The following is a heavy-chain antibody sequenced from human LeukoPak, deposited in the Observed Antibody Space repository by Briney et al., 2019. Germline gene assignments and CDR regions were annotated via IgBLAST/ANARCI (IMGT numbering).Heavy chain of an antibody. Sequence: SETLSLTCTVSGGSVSSGSYYWSWIRQPPGKGLEWIGYIYYSGSTNYNPSLKSRVTISVDTSKNQFSLKLSSVTAADTAVYYCARGWEGGNYYMDYWGQGTLVTVSS. J-gene: IGHJ4*02. CDR3: ARGWEGGNYYMDY. CDR1: GGSVSSGSYY. V-gene: IGHV4-61*01. CDR2: IYYSGST. D-gene: IGHD4-23*01.